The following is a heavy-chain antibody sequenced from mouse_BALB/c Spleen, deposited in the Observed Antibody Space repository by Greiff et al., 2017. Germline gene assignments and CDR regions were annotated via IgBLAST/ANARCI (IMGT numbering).Heavy chain of an antibody. CDR2: IWSGGST. Sequence: QVQLQQSGPGLVQPSQSLSITCTVSGFSLTSYGVHWVRQSPGQGLEWLGVIWSGGSTDYNAAFISRLSISKDNSKSQVFFTMNSLQANDTAIYYCARVQGGTVNAMDYWGQGTSVTVSS. D-gene: IGHD3-3*01. V-gene: IGHV2-2*02. CDR1: GFSLTSYG. J-gene: IGHJ4*01. CDR3: ARVQGGTVNAMDY.